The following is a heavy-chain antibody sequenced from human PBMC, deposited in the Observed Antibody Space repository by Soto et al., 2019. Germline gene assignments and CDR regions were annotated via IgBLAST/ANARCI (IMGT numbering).Heavy chain of an antibody. CDR1: GGSISSSNW. D-gene: IGHD5-18*01. CDR3: ARTPVTPPLSFDTAMVENYYYYGMDV. V-gene: IGHV4-4*02. CDR2: IYHSGST. J-gene: IGHJ6*02. Sequence: NPSETLSLTCAVSGGSISSSNWWSWVRPPPGKGLEWIGEIYHSGSTNYNPSLKSRVTISVDKSKNQFSLKLSSVTAADTAVYYCARTPVTPPLSFDTAMVENYYYYGMDVWGQGTTVTVSS.